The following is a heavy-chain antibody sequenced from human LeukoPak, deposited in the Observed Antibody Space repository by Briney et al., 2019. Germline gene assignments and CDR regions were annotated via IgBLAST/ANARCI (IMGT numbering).Heavy chain of an antibody. D-gene: IGHD3-22*01. CDR1: GYTFTNYG. CDR2: ISAYNGNT. J-gene: IGHJ5*02. CDR3: ARDRIGYYYDSSVDNWFDR. Sequence: ASVTVSCKPSGYTFTNYGISWVRQAPGQGLEWMGWISAYNGNTNYAQKLQGRVTMTTDTSTSTAYMELRSLRSDDTAVYYCARDRIGYYYDSSVDNWFDRWGQGTLVTVSS. V-gene: IGHV1-18*01.